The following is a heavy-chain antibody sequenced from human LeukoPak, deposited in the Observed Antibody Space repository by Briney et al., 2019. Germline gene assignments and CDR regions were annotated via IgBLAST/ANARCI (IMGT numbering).Heavy chain of an antibody. CDR1: GYTFTGYY. D-gene: IGHD1-14*01. V-gene: IGHV1-2*04. CDR3: ARDGRPRREGYYYYGMDV. CDR2: INPNSGGT. J-gene: IGHJ6*02. Sequence: ASVKVSCKASGYTFTGYYMHWVRQAPGQGLEWMGWINPNSGGTNYAQKFQGWVTMTRDTSISTAYMELSRLRSDDTAVYYCARDGRPRREGYYYYGMDVWGQGTTVTVSS.